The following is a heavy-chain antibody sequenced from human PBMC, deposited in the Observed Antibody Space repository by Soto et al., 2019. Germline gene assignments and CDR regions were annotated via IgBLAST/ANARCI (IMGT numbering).Heavy chain of an antibody. CDR2: ISGSGANT. D-gene: IGHD5-12*01. Sequence: EVQLLESGGGLVQPGGSLRLSCAASGFTFSSYAMTWARQAPGKGLEWVSAISGSGANTYYADSVKGRFTISRDNSKNTLHLQMNSLRAEDTAIYYCTRQPGYSGYGYPYYMDVWGKGTTVTVSS. V-gene: IGHV3-23*01. CDR1: GFTFSSYA. CDR3: TRQPGYSGYGYPYYMDV. J-gene: IGHJ6*03.